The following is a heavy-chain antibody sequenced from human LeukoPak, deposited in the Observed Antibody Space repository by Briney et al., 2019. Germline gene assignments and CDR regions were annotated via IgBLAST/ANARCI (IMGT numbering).Heavy chain of an antibody. D-gene: IGHD3-3*01. CDR2: ISSSSNTI. J-gene: IGHJ4*02. CDR1: GFTFSGYS. V-gene: IGHV3-48*01. Sequence: GGSLRLSCVASGFTFSGYSMNWVRQSPGKGLEWVSYISSSSNTIYYADSVKGRFTISRDNANNSLYLQMNSLRAEDTAVYYCARDGFDFWSGYPTTVDYWGQGTLVTVSS. CDR3: ARDGFDFWSGYPTTVDY.